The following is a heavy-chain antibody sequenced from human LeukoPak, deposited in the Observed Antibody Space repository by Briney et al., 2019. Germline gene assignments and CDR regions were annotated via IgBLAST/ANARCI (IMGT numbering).Heavy chain of an antibody. CDR1: GFTFSSYA. V-gene: IGHV3-23*01. J-gene: IGHJ4*02. CDR2: ISGSGGST. Sequence: GGSLRLSCAASGFTFSSYAMSWVRQAPGKGLEWVSAISGSGGSTYYADSVKGRFTISRDNSKNTLYLQMNSLRAEDTAVYYYAKLPTPFTAMVNYFDYWGQGTLVTVSS. D-gene: IGHD5-18*01. CDR3: AKLPTPFTAMVNYFDY.